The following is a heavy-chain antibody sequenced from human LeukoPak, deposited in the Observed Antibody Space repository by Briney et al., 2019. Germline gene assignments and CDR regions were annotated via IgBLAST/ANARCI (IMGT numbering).Heavy chain of an antibody. Sequence: SETLSLTCTVSGGSISSSSYYWGWIRQPPGKGLEWIGSIYYSGSTYYNPSLKSRVTISVDTSKNQFSLQLNSVTPEDTAVYYCARESAGTIDYWGQGTLVTVSS. D-gene: IGHD6-19*01. CDR1: GGSISSSSYY. CDR2: IYYSGST. J-gene: IGHJ4*02. CDR3: ARESAGTIDY. V-gene: IGHV4-39*02.